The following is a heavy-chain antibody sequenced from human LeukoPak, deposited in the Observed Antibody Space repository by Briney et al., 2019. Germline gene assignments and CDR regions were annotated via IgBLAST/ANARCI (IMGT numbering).Heavy chain of an antibody. Sequence: GESLKISCKGSGYSFTSYWIGWVRQMPGKGLEWMGIIYPGDSDTRYSPSFQGQVTISADKSISTAYLQWSSLKASDTAMYYCARHLDHGSTSHTHIFGYYYYGMDVWGQGTTVTVSS. CDR2: IYPGDSDT. CDR1: GYSFTSYW. V-gene: IGHV5-51*01. D-gene: IGHD2-2*01. CDR3: ARHLDHGSTSHTHIFGYYYYGMDV. J-gene: IGHJ6*02.